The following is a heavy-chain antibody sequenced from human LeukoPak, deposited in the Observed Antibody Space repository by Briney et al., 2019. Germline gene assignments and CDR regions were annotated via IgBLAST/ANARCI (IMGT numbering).Heavy chain of an antibody. Sequence: GGSLRLSCAASGYTFSSYWMSWVRQAPGKGLEWVANIKQDGSEIYYVDSVKDRFNISRDNAKNSLYLQMNSLRAEDTAVYYCARVQGADIVVVQGEFDYWGQGTLVTVSS. CDR1: GYTFSSYW. J-gene: IGHJ4*02. D-gene: IGHD2-2*01. V-gene: IGHV3-7*01. CDR3: ARVQGADIVVVQGEFDY. CDR2: IKQDGSEI.